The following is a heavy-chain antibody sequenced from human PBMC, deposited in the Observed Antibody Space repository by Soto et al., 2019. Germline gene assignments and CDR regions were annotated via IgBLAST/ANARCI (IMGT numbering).Heavy chain of an antibody. CDR3: ARGRGSRRKTYYYYYYMDV. CDR1: GGSFSGYY. J-gene: IGHJ6*03. D-gene: IGHD3-16*01. Sequence: SETLSLTCAVYGGSFSGYYWSWIRQPPGKGLEWIGEINHSGSTNYNPSLKSRVTISVDTSKNQFSLKLSSVTAADTAVYYCARGRGSRRKTYYYYYYMDVWGKGTTVTVSS. CDR2: INHSGST. V-gene: IGHV4-34*01.